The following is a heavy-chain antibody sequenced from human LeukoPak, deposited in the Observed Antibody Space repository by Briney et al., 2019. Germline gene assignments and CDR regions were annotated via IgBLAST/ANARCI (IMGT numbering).Heavy chain of an antibody. CDR3: AGSEHRYYYYGMDG. CDR2: IYYSGST. V-gene: IGHV4-30-4*01. D-gene: IGHD3-10*01. Sequence: SETLSLTCTVSGGSISSGDYYWSWIRQPPGKGLEWIGYIYYSGSTYYNPSLKSRVTISVDTSKNQFSLKLSSVTAADTAVYYCAGSEHRYYYYGMDGWGQGTTVTVSS. CDR1: GGSISSGDYY. J-gene: IGHJ6*02.